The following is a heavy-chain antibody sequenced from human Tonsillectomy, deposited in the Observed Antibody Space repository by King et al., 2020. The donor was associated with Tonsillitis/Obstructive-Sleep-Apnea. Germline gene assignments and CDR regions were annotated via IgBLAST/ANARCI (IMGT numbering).Heavy chain of an antibody. Sequence: VQLVQSGGVLVQPGGSLRLSCASSGFTFTINAMTWVRQAPGKGLEWSSSLSDSGPFIFYADSVKGRFTISRDNSNNTLYLQMSGLRAEDTAVYYCAKDRRYQMDYMDVWGKGTTVSVSS. V-gene: IGHV3-23*04. CDR1: GFTFTINA. J-gene: IGHJ6*03. CDR2: LSDSGPFI. D-gene: IGHD2-2*01. CDR3: AKDRRYQMDYMDV.